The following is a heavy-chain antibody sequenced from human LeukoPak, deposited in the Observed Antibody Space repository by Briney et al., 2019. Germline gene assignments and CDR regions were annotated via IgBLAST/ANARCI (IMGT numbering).Heavy chain of an antibody. Sequence: PSETLPLTCAVSGGSISSGDYYWSWIRQPPGKGLEWIGYIYYSGSTYYNPSLKSRVTISVDTSKNQFSLKLSSVTAADTAVHYCARFPVFDIWGQGTMVTVSS. J-gene: IGHJ3*02. CDR2: IYYSGST. V-gene: IGHV4-30-4*01. CDR3: ARFPVFDI. CDR1: GGSISSGDYY.